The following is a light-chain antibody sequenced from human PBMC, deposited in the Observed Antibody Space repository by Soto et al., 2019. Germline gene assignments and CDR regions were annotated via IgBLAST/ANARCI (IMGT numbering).Light chain of an antibody. CDR1: QSVSSY. CDR3: QQRSNGPYT. CDR2: DAS. J-gene: IGKJ2*01. V-gene: IGKV3-11*01. Sequence: EIVLTQSPATLSLSPGERATLSCRASQSVSSYLAWYQQKPGQAPRLLIYDASSRATGIPARFSGSGSGTDFTLTISSLEPEDFAVYYCQQRSNGPYTFGRGTKREIK.